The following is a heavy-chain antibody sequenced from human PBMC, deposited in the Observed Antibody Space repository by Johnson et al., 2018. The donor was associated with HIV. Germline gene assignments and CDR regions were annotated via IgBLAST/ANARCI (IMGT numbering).Heavy chain of an antibody. CDR1: GFTFSSYA. Sequence: QVQLVESGGGVVQPGRSLRLSCAASGFTFSSYAMHWVRQAPGKGLDWVAVISDDGSNEYYADSVKGRFTISRDNVKGFLYLQMNSLTAADTAVYYCVREHRADESFDLWGQGTMVTVSS. CDR2: ISDDGSNE. J-gene: IGHJ3*01. V-gene: IGHV3-30*14. D-gene: IGHD1-14*01. CDR3: VREHRADESFDL.